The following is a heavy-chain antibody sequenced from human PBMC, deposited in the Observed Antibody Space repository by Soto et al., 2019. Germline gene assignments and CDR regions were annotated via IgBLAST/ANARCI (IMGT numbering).Heavy chain of an antibody. CDR3: ARRHRLDIDAYY. Sequence: SETLSLTCTVSGGSISSYYWSWIRQPPGKGLEWIGYIYHSGSTNYNPSLKSRVTISVDTSKNQFSLKLSSVTAADTAVYYCARRHRLDIDAYYWGQGILVT. V-gene: IGHV4-59*01. CDR1: GGSISSYY. D-gene: IGHD3-10*01. CDR2: IYHSGST. J-gene: IGHJ4*02.